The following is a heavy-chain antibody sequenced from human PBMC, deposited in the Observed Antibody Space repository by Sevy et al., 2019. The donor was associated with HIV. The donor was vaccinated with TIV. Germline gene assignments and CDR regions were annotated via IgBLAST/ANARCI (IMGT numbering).Heavy chain of an antibody. CDR1: GFDVSNNY. CDR2: IYTGGST. D-gene: IGHD2-8*02. V-gene: IGHV3-53*01. J-gene: IGHJ2*01. CDR3: VRDHGGVQDWYFDL. Sequence: GGSLRLSCAASGFDVSNNYMSWVRQAPGKGLEWVSVIYTGGSTYYADSVTGRFTMSRDTSKNTVYLQMDSLSAEDTAVYYCVRDHGGVQDWYFDLWGRGTLVTVSS.